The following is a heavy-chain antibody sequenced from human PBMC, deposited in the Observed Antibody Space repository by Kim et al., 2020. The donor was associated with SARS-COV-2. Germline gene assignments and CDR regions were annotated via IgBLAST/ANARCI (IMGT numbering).Heavy chain of an antibody. Sequence: GGSLRLSCAASGFTFSSYGMHWVRQAPGKGLEWVAVISYDGSNKYYADSVKGRFTISRDNSKNTLYLQMNSLRAEDTAVYYCAKGELLHPLDYYYYGMDVWGQGTTVTVSS. J-gene: IGHJ6*02. CDR3: AKGELLHPLDYYYYGMDV. D-gene: IGHD1-26*01. CDR2: ISYDGSNK. V-gene: IGHV3-30*18. CDR1: GFTFSSYG.